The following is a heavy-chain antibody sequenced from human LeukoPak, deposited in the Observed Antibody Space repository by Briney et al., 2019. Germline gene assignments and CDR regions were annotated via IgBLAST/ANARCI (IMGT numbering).Heavy chain of an antibody. J-gene: IGHJ4*02. CDR1: GGSISPYY. Sequence: SETLSLTCTVSGGSISPYYWSWIRQPPGKGLDWIGFIYYSGSTNYNPSLKSRVTTSVDTSKNQFSLKLSSVTAADTAVYYCVRSNYFDYWGQGTLVTVSS. V-gene: IGHV4-59*01. CDR2: IYYSGST. CDR3: VRSNYFDY.